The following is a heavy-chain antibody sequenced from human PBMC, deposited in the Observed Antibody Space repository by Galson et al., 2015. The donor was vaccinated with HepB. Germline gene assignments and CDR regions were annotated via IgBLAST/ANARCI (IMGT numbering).Heavy chain of an antibody. CDR1: GFTFSTHW. D-gene: IGHD2-15*01. Sequence: SLRLSCAASGFTFSTHWVSWVRQSPGKGLEWVANIDQDGNEKYYVDSVKGRFTISRDNAKNSLFLQMNSLRAEDTAVYYCARGGGTRYCLSLNCFFDYWGRGTLVTVSS. V-gene: IGHV3-7*03. J-gene: IGHJ4*02. CDR3: ARGGGTRYCLSLNCFFDY. CDR2: IDQDGNEK.